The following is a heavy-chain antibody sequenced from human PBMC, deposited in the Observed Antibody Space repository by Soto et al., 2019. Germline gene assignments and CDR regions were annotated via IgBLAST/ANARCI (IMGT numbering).Heavy chain of an antibody. CDR2: INAGNGNR. Sequence: XSVKISCKASGYTFTSYGISWVRQAPGQRLEWMGWINAGNGNRKYSQKFQGRVTITRDTSASTAYMQLSSLRSEDTAVYYCARDIAFDIWGQGTMVTVSS. J-gene: IGHJ3*02. V-gene: IGHV1-3*01. CDR3: ARDIAFDI. CDR1: GYTFTSYG.